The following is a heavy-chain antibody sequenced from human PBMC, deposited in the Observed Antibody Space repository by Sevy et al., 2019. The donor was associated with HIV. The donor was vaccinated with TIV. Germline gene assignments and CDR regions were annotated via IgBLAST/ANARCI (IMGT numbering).Heavy chain of an antibody. V-gene: IGHV3-73*01. CDR1: GFTFSGSA. D-gene: IGHD6-13*01. CDR3: TRGGARDSSSWYDYFDY. J-gene: IGHJ4*02. Sequence: GGSLRLSCAASGFTFSGSAMQWVRQASGKGLEWVGRIRSKGNSYGKGYAASVKGRFTISRDDSKNTVYLQMNSLKTEDTAVYYCTRGGARDSSSWYDYFDYWGQGTLVTVSS. CDR2: IRSKGNSYGK.